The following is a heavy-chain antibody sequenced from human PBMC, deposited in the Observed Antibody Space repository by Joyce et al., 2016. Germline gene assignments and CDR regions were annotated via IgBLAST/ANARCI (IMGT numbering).Heavy chain of an antibody. CDR1: GFTFSNYG. J-gene: IGHJ4*02. CDR3: AKRYDYVDY. Sequence: VQLVEPGGGLVQPGRSLRLSLAASGFTFSNYGMHWVRKAPGKVVEWVAVIANDGNKKYYADSVKGRFTISRDNSEEALYLQMNSLSAEDTAVYYCAKRYDYVDYWGQGALVTVSS. V-gene: IGHV3-30*18. D-gene: IGHD3-16*01. CDR2: IANDGNKK.